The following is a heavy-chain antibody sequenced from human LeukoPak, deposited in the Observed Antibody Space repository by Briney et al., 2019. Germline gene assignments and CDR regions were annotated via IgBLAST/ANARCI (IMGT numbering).Heavy chain of an antibody. CDR1: GFSFSDYS. CDR3: ARDSNWAFDY. CDR2: FSGDSINI. V-gene: IGHV3-48*02. Sequence: PGGSLRLSCAASGFSFSDYSMNWVRQAPGKGLEWISYFSGDSINIWYADSVKGRFTISRDNAKNSVFLQMNSLRDEDSAVYYCARDSNWAFDYWGQGTLVTVSS. D-gene: IGHD7-27*01. J-gene: IGHJ4*02.